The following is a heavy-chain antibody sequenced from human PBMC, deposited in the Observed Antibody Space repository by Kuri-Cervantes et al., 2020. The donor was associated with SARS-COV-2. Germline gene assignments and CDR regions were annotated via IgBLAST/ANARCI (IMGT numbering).Heavy chain of an antibody. D-gene: IGHD2-8*01. J-gene: IGHJ6*02. CDR2: ISYDGTNK. CDR1: GFTFSSYA. Sequence: GGSLRLSCAASGFTFSSYAMHWVRQAPGKGLEWVALISYDGTNKFYADSVKGRFTISRDNSRNTLYLQMNSLRAEDTAVFYCARPDCTINGVCFMDVWGQGTTDTVSS. CDR3: ARPDCTINGVCFMDV. V-gene: IGHV3-30-3*01.